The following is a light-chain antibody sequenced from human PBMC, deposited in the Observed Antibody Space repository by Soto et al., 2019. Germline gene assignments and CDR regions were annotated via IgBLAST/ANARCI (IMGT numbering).Light chain of an antibody. CDR1: SSDVGSYTF. V-gene: IGLV2-23*01. CDR3: CSYAGSMTWV. J-gene: IGLJ3*02. Sequence: QSALTQPASVSGSPGQSITISCTGSSSDVGSYTFVSWSQHHPGKAPKLLIYEATKRPSGVSHRFSGFQSGNTASLTSSGRLSAYEGECSCCSYAGSMTWVFGGGTKLTVL. CDR2: EAT.